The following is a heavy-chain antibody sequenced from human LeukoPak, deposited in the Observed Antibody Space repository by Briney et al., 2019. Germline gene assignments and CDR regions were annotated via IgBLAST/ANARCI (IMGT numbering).Heavy chain of an antibody. V-gene: IGHV3-48*03. CDR2: TSTSGSTT. CDR3: TRNGGGLDH. Sequence: GGSLRLSCAASGFTFSSYEIIWVRQAPGKGLEWISYTSTSGSTTNYADSVKGRFTISRDNAKNSLFLQMNSLRGEDTAVYYCTRNGGGLDHWGQGTLVTVSS. J-gene: IGHJ4*02. D-gene: IGHD2-21*01. CDR1: GFTFSSYE.